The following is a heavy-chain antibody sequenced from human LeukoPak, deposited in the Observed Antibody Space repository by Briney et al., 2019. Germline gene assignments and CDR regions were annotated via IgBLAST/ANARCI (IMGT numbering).Heavy chain of an antibody. Sequence: SETLSLTCTVSGGSISSGGYYWSWIRQHPGKGLEWIGYIYYSGSTYCNPSLKSRVTISVDTSKNQFSLKLSSVTAADTAVYYCARAMTTVTTSGAFDIWGQGTMVTVSS. D-gene: IGHD4-17*01. CDR3: ARAMTTVTTSGAFDI. CDR2: IYYSGST. J-gene: IGHJ3*02. CDR1: GGSISSGGYY. V-gene: IGHV4-31*03.